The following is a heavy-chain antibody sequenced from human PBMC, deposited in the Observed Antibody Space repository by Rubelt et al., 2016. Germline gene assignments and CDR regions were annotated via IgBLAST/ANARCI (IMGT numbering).Heavy chain of an antibody. Sequence: QVQLVQSGAEVKKPGASVKVSCKASGYTFTSYGISWVRQAPGQGLEWLGWISAYNGNTNYAQNVQGRVTMTTDTSTSTAYMELRGLRSDDTAVYYCAREGVKGSRKDGMDVWGQGTTVTVSS. CDR1: GYTFTSYG. D-gene: IGHD2-8*01. CDR3: AREGVKGSRKDGMDV. V-gene: IGHV1-18*01. CDR2: ISAYNGNT. J-gene: IGHJ6*02.